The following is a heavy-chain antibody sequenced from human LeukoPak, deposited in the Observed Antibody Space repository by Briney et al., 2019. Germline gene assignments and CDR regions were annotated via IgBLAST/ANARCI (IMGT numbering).Heavy chain of an antibody. J-gene: IGHJ4*02. D-gene: IGHD2-15*01. CDR2: IRYDGSNK. V-gene: IGHV3-30*02. CDR1: GFTFSSYG. Sequence: PGGSLRLSCAASGFTFSSYGMHWVRQAPGKGLEWVAFIRYDGSNKYYADSVKGRFTISRDNSKNTLYLQMNSLPAGDTVVYSCAKDLKIPCSGGSCSDYWGQGTLVTVSS. CDR3: AKDLKIPCSGGSCSDY.